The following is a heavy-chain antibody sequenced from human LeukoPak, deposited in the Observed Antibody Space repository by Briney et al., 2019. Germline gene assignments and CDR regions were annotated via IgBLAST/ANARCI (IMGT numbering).Heavy chain of an antibody. Sequence: AGGTLRLSCAASGFTFSSYGMSWVRQAPGKGLEWVSAISGSGGSTYYADSVKGRFTISRDNAKDSLYLQMNSLRAEDTAVYYCAREGNRRSFDYWGQGTLVTVSS. J-gene: IGHJ4*02. V-gene: IGHV3-23*01. CDR3: AREGNRRSFDY. CDR1: GFTFSSYG. D-gene: IGHD1-14*01. CDR2: ISGSGGST.